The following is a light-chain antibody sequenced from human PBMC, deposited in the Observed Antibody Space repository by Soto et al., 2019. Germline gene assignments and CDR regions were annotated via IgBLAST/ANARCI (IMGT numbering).Light chain of an antibody. CDR2: DAS. CDR1: QGSSGA. Sequence: AVQLTQSPSSLSASVGDRVAITCRASQGSSGALAWYQSKPGKSPKLLIYDASYLESGVPSRFSGSESGTDFTLTISSLQPEDFATYYCQYFRNYLISIGGGTKVEI. CDR3: QYFRNYLIS. V-gene: IGKV1D-13*01. J-gene: IGKJ4*01.